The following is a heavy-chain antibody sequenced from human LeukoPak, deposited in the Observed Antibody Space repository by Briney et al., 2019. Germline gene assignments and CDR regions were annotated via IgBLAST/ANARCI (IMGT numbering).Heavy chain of an antibody. D-gene: IGHD3-9*01. CDR2: IVVGSGNT. V-gene: IGHV1-58*01. CDR1: GFTFTSSA. Sequence: GTSVNVSCKASGFTFTSSAVQWVRQARGQRLEWIGWIVVGSGNTNYAQKFQERVTITRDMSTSTAYMELSSLRSENTAVYYCAADMYYDILTGYQNFDYWGQGTLVTVST. CDR3: AADMYYDILTGYQNFDY. J-gene: IGHJ4*02.